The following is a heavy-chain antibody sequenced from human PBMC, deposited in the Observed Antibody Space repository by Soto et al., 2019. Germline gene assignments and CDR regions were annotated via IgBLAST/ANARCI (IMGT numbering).Heavy chain of an antibody. CDR3: ARAGVDSFFDY. CDR2: IYDSGST. J-gene: IGHJ4*02. CDR1: GDSISSYY. Sequence: QVQLQESGPGLVKPSETLSLTCTVSGDSISSYYWNWIRQPPGKGLEWIGYIYDSGSTNYNPSLKSRVTISVDTSKNQCSLKLSSVTAADTAVYYCARAGVDSFFDYWGQGSLVTVSS. D-gene: IGHD3-9*01. V-gene: IGHV4-59*01.